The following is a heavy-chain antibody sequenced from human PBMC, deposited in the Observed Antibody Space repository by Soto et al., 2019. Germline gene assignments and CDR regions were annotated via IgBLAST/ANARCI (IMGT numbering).Heavy chain of an antibody. CDR2: VNAGNDNT. D-gene: IGHD2-15*01. V-gene: IGHV1-3*01. J-gene: IGHJ4*02. CDR3: AREAPYGYSRFDQ. Sequence: ASVKVSCKTSGYTFTNNVIHWVRQAPGQRLEWIGWVNAGNDNTKWSREFQGRLTLTTDTSATTAYMELSSLTPEDTAIYFSAREAPYGYSRFDQSGQGTLVTVSS. CDR1: GYTFTNNV.